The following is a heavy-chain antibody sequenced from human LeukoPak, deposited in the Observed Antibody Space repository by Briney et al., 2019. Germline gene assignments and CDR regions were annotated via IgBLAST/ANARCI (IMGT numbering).Heavy chain of an antibody. Sequence: PGGSLRLSCAASGFSLSDYSVNWVRQAPGKGLEWVSSISGGGRTIYYVDSVKRRFTITRDNAKNSLYLQMNSLRAEVTAVYYCARDYFYCGGDCFVDYWGRGTLVTVSS. CDR3: ARDYFYCGGDCFVDY. D-gene: IGHD2-21*02. CDR2: ISGGGRTI. J-gene: IGHJ4*02. CDR1: GFSLSDYS. V-gene: IGHV3-21*01.